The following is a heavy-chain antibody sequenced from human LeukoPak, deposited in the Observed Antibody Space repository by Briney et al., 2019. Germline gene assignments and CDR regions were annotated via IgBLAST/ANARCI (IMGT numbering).Heavy chain of an antibody. J-gene: IGHJ6*02. CDR2: IDPSDAYT. D-gene: IGHD3-22*01. V-gene: IGHV5-10-1*01. Sequence: GESLKISCKGSGYSFTSYGISGVRQTPGKGLEWMGRIDPSDAYTNYSTSFQGHVTISGDKSISTAYLQWSSLKASDTAMYYCARGDSYDSSGDYYGMDVWGQGTTVTVSS. CDR3: ARGDSYDSSGDYYGMDV. CDR1: GYSFTSYG.